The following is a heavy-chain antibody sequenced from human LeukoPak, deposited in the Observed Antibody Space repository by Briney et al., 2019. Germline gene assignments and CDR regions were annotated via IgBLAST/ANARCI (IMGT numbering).Heavy chain of an antibody. J-gene: IGHJ4*02. CDR2: ISSSSYI. CDR1: GFTFSSYS. Sequence: KPGGSLRLSCAASGFTFSSYSMNWVRQAPGKGLEWVSSISSSSYIYYADSVKGRFTISRDNAKNSLYLQMNSLRAEDTVVYYCARATVARDTASDYWGQGTLVTVSS. D-gene: IGHD4-23*01. CDR3: ARATVARDTASDY. V-gene: IGHV3-21*01.